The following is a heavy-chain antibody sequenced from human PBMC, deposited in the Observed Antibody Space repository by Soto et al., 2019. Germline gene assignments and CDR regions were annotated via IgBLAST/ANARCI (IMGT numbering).Heavy chain of an antibody. Sequence: EVQLLESGGGLVQPGGSLRLSCAASGFTFSSYAMSWVRQAPGKGLEWVSAISGSGGSTYYADSVKGRFTISRDNSKNTLYLQMNSLRAEDTAVYSCAKEVTPRWLGGNYFDYWCQGTLVTVSS. CDR1: GFTFSSYA. V-gene: IGHV3-23*01. J-gene: IGHJ4*02. D-gene: IGHD3-10*01. CDR2: ISGSGGST. CDR3: AKEVTPRWLGGNYFDY.